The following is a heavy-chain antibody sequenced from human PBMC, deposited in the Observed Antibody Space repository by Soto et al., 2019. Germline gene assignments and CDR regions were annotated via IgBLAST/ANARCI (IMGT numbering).Heavy chain of an antibody. CDR2: INPNSGGT. D-gene: IGHD6-13*01. CDR1: GFTFSAYY. J-gene: IGHJ6*02. Sequence: ASVKVSCKASGFTFSAYYIYWVRQAPGQGLEWIGWINPNSGGTNNAQKFQGRVTMTRDTSTSTVYMELSALISDDTAVYYCARSLLDEYSSSWRSAYFGMDVWGQGPTVTXSS. V-gene: IGHV1-2*02. CDR3: ARSLLDEYSSSWRSAYFGMDV.